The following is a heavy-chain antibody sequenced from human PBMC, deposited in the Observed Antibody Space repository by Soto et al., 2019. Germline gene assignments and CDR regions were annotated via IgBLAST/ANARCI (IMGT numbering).Heavy chain of an antibody. J-gene: IGHJ4*02. Sequence: ASVKVSCKASGYTFTGYYMHWVRQAPGQGLEWMGWINPNSGGTNYAQKFQGWVTMTRDTSISTAYMELSRLRSDDTAVYYCARGYSVRVVVAFDYWGQGTLVTVYS. CDR1: GYTFTGYY. CDR3: ARGYSVRVVVAFDY. V-gene: IGHV1-2*04. D-gene: IGHD2-15*01. CDR2: INPNSGGT.